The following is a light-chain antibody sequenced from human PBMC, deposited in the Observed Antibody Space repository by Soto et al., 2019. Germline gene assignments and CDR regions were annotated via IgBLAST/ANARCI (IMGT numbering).Light chain of an antibody. CDR3: SSYANSDTVI. J-gene: IGLJ2*01. V-gene: IGLV2-14*01. CDR2: DVS. Sequence: QSVLTQPASVSGSPGQSITISCTGTSSDVGTYNFVSGYRQHPVKAPILIIFDVSSRPSGISNRFSGSKSGNTASLTISGVQAEDEADYYCSSYANSDTVIFGGGTKLTVL. CDR1: SSDVGTYNF.